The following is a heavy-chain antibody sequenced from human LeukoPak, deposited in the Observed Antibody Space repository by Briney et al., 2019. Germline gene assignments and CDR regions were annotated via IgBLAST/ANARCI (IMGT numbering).Heavy chain of an antibody. CDR1: GYTFTTYG. D-gene: IGHD6-13*01. CDR2: ISAYNGDT. V-gene: IGHV1-18*01. CDR3: ARDHSSSCQLLDY. Sequence: ASEKVSCKASGYTFTTYGVTWVRQAPGQGLEWMGWISAYNGDTNYAQKFQGRITMTTDTSTSTANMELRSLRSDDTAVYYCARDHSSSCQLLDYWGQGTLDTISS. J-gene: IGHJ4*02.